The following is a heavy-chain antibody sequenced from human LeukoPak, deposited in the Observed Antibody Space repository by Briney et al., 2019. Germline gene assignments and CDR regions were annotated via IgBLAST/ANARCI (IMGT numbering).Heavy chain of an antibody. D-gene: IGHD6-19*01. CDR3: AKDLNWFEQWLEH. J-gene: IGHJ4*02. Sequence: GGSLILSCAASGFTFSSYAMNWVRQAPGKGLEWVSVISGSGASTNYADAVKGRFTISRDISKNTLYLQKNSLRAKDTAVYYCAKDLNWFEQWLEHWGQGTLVTVSS. CDR1: GFTFSSYA. V-gene: IGHV3-23*01. CDR2: ISGSGAST.